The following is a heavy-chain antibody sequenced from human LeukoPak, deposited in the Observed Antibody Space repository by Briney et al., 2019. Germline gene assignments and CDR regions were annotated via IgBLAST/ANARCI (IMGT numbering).Heavy chain of an antibody. D-gene: IGHD3-10*01. V-gene: IGHV3-48*01. CDR1: EFTFSSYS. CDR3: ARATYYFDSVDAFDI. J-gene: IGHJ3*02. Sequence: PGGSLRLSCEGSEFTFSSYSMNWVRQAPGKGLEWVSHISGASGSIFYTDSVKGRFTISRDNGKNSLYLHMNSVTAEDTAVYYCARATYYFDSVDAFDIWGQGTLVTVSS. CDR2: ISGASGSI.